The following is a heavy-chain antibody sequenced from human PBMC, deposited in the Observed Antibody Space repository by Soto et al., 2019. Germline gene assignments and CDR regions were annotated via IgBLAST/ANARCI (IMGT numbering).Heavy chain of an antibody. CDR2: IYTGGST. V-gene: IGHV3-53*01. J-gene: IGHJ6*02. CDR3: ARDLGSYYGLDV. Sequence: EVQLVESGGGLIQPGGSLRLSCAATGFTVNSNYMSWVRQAPGKGLEWVSLIYTGGSTFYADSVKGRFTNSRDNPKNKLYLQMNRLRDEDTAVYYCARDLGSYYGLDVWGQGTTVTVSS. CDR1: GFTVNSNY.